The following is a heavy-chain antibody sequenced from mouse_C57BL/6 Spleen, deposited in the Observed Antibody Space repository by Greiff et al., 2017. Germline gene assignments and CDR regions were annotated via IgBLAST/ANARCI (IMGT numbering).Heavy chain of an antibody. CDR3: ARWDDGNWFAY. J-gene: IGHJ3*01. CDR1: GYTFTGYW. D-gene: IGHD2-3*01. Sequence: QVQLQQSGAELMKPGASVKLSCKATGYTFTGYWIGWVKQRPGHGLEWIGEILPGSGSTNYNEKFKGKATFTADTSSNTACMQLSSLTTEDSAIYDCARWDDGNWFAYWGQGTLVTVSA. V-gene: IGHV1-9*01. CDR2: ILPGSGST.